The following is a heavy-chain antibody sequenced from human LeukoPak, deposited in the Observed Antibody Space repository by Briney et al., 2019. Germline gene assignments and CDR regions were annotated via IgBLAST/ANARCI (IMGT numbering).Heavy chain of an antibody. Sequence: GGSLRLSCAASGFTFSSYAMSWVRQAPGKGLEWVSAVSGSGASTYYADSVKGRFTISRDNSKNTLYLQMNSLRAEDTAIYYFVTDRPRLKYWGQGSLVTASS. CDR2: VSGSGAST. CDR1: GFTFSSYA. J-gene: IGHJ4*02. V-gene: IGHV3-23*01. CDR3: VTDRPRLKY. D-gene: IGHD6-6*01.